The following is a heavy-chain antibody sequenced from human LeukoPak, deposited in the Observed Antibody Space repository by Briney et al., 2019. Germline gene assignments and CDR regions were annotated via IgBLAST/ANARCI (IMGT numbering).Heavy chain of an antibody. D-gene: IGHD1-20*01. V-gene: IGHV3-30*18. CDR3: AKVSGYAITGTTAGSYYYGMDV. CDR2: ISYDGSNK. Sequence: GGSLRLSCAASGFTFSSYGMHWVRQAPGKGLEWVAVISYDGSNKYSADSVKGRFTISRDNSKNTLYLQMNSLRAEDTAVYYCAKVSGYAITGTTAGSYYYGMDVWGKGTTVTVSS. J-gene: IGHJ6*04. CDR1: GFTFSSYG.